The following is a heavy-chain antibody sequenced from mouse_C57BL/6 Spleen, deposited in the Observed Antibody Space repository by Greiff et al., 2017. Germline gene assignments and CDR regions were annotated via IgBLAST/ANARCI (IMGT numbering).Heavy chain of an antibody. V-gene: IGHV1-53*01. D-gene: IGHD2-3*01. CDR3: TIFYESYGVGAMDY. Sequence: QVHVKQPGTELVKPGASVKLSCKASGYTFTRYWMHWVKQRPGHGLEWIGNINPSNGGTNYNEKFKSKATLSVDKSYSTAYMQRISLTAEDSAVYYGTIFYESYGVGAMDYWGQGTSVTGSS. J-gene: IGHJ4*01. CDR1: GYTFTRYW. CDR2: INPSNGGT.